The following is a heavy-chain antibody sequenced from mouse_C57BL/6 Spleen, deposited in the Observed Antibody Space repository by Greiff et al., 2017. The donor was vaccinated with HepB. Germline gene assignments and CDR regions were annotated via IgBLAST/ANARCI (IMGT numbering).Heavy chain of an antibody. Sequence: VKLMESGPGLVAPSQSLSITCTVSGFSLPSYGVSWVRQPPGKGLEWLGVRWGDGSTNYHSALISRLSISKDNSKSQVFLKLNSLQTDDTATYYCAKDGYGNYGDAMDYWGQGTSVTVSS. D-gene: IGHD2-10*02. V-gene: IGHV2-3*01. J-gene: IGHJ4*01. CDR2: RWGDGST. CDR3: AKDGYGNYGDAMDY. CDR1: GFSLPSYG.